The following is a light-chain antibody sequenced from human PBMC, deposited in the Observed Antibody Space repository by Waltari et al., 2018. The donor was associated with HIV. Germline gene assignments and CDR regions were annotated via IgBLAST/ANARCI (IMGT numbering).Light chain of an antibody. V-gene: IGLV2-23*02. Sequence: QSALTQPASMSVSPVQSITISCTGTPSAVGHYDLFSWYQQHPGKPPHIIIYEVTKRPPGVFDRCSGSKSGNTASLIISGLQAEDAADYYCCSFAGSINPVVFGGGTKLTVL. CDR1: PSAVGHYDL. CDR3: CSFAGSINPVV. J-gene: IGLJ2*01. CDR2: EVT.